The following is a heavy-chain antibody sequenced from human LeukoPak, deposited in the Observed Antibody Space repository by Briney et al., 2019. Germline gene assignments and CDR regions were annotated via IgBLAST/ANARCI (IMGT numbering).Heavy chain of an antibody. J-gene: IGHJ4*02. CDR2: ISSSGSTI. Sequence: GGSLRLSCAASGFTFSSYEMNWVRQAPGKGLEWVSYISSSGSTIYYADSVKGRFTISRDNAKNSLYLQMNSLRAEDTAVYYCAKEVGVYGSGSYYIVKYYFDYWGQGTLVTVSS. CDR1: GFTFSSYE. V-gene: IGHV3-48*03. CDR3: AKEVGVYGSGSYYIVKYYFDY. D-gene: IGHD3-10*01.